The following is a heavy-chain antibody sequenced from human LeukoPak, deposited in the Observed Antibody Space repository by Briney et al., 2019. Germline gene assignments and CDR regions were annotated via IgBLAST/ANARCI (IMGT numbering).Heavy chain of an antibody. D-gene: IGHD1-26*01. CDR2: ISYDGSNK. J-gene: IGHJ5*02. Sequence: PGGSLRLSCAASGFTFNTYGMNWVRQAPGKGLEWVAVISYDGSNKYYADSVKGRFTISRDNSKNTLYLQMNSLRAEDTAVYYCARGQKMVGATWTLMLSWGQGTPVTVSS. CDR1: GFTFNTYG. V-gene: IGHV3-30*03. CDR3: ARGQKMVGATWTLMLS.